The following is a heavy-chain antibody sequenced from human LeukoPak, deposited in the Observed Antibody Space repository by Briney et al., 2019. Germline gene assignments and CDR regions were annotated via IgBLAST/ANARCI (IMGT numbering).Heavy chain of an antibody. CDR1: GFTFSSYG. CDR2: ISYDGSNK. D-gene: IGHD3-3*01. V-gene: IGHV3-30*18. CDR3: AKDSNYDFWSGNYYFDY. Sequence: GGSLRLSCAASGFTFSSYGMHWVRQAPGKGLEWVAVISYDGSNKYYADSVKGRFTISRDNSKNTLYLQMNSLRAEDTAVYYCAKDSNYDFWSGNYYFDYWGQGTLVTVSS. J-gene: IGHJ4*02.